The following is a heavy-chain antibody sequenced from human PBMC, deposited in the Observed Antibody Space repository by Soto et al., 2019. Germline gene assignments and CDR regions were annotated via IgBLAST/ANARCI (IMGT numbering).Heavy chain of an antibody. CDR1: GGSISSSNW. CDR3: ASVPRDGYNSAIDY. Sequence: LSLTCAVSGGSISSSNWCSWVRQPPGKGLEWIGEIYHSGSTNYNPSLKSRVTISVDKSKNQFSLKLSSVTAADTAVYYCASVPRDGYNSAIDYWGQGTLVTVSS. J-gene: IGHJ4*02. V-gene: IGHV4-4*02. CDR2: IYHSGST. D-gene: IGHD5-12*01.